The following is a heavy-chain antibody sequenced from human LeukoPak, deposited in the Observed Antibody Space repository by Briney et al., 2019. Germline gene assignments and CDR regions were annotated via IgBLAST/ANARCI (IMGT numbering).Heavy chain of an antibody. CDR2: MNPNSGNT. D-gene: IGHD5-18*01. CDR3: ARGGYSYGYAYHYYYYYMDV. CDR1: GYTFTSYD. Sequence: ASVKVSCKASGYTFTSYDINWVRQATGQGLEWMGWMNPNSGNTGYAQKFQGRVTKTRNTSISTAYMELSSLRSEDTAVYYCARGGYSYGYAYHYYYYYMDVWGKGTTVTVSS. J-gene: IGHJ6*03. V-gene: IGHV1-8*01.